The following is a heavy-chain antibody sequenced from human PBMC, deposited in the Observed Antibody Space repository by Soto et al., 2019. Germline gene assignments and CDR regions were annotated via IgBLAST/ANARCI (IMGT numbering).Heavy chain of an antibody. CDR3: ERDEVGCRGGSCYYYYYGMDV. CDR2: INPNRGGT. V-gene: IGHV1-2*02. Sequence: ASVKVSCKASGYPFTGYYMHWVRQAPGQGLEWMGRINPNRGGTNYAQKFQGRVTMTRDTSISTAYMELSRLRSDDTAVYYSERDEVGCRGGSCYYYYYGMDVWGQGTTVTVSS. J-gene: IGHJ6*02. D-gene: IGHD2-15*01. CDR1: GYPFTGYY.